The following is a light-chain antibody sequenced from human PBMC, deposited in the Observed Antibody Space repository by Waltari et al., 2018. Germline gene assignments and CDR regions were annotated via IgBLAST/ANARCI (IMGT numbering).Light chain of an antibody. J-gene: IGKJ2*01. V-gene: IGKV3-11*01. Sequence: EIVLTQSPATLSLYPGESATLPCMASLSVYNSLALDQQKTGQAPRLLIYAASNSATGIPARFSASGSGTDFTLTSSSLEPEDFALYYCQHRRNWPPYTFGQGTKLELK. CDR3: QHRRNWPPYT. CDR1: LSVYNS. CDR2: AAS.